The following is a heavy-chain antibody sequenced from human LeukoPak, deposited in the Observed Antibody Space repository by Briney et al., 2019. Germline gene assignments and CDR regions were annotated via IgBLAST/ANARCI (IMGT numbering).Heavy chain of an antibody. CDR3: ARDKAYDSSGYHLRAFDI. CDR1: GGSISSGGYY. J-gene: IGHJ3*02. Sequence: SETLSLTCTVSGGSISSGGYYWSWIRQSPGTGLEWIGYIYHSGSTYYNPSLKSRVTISVDRSKNQFSLKLSSVTAADTAVYYCARDKAYDSSGYHLRAFDIWGQGTMVTVSS. V-gene: IGHV4-30-2*06. CDR2: IYHSGST. D-gene: IGHD3-22*01.